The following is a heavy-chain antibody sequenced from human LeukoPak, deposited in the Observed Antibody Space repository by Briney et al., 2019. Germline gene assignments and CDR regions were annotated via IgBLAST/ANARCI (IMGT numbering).Heavy chain of an antibody. CDR1: GGTFCSSA. CDR2: IIPILGIA. CDR3: ARTNRDRNSSSWYWNHNGFDP. D-gene: IGHD6-13*01. Sequence: GSSVKVSCKASGGTFCSSAISWVRQAPGQGLEWMGRIIPILGIANYAQKFQGRVTITADKSTSTAYMELSSLRSEDTAVYYCARTNRDRNSSSWYWNHNGFDPWGQGTLVSVSS. V-gene: IGHV1-69*04. J-gene: IGHJ5*02.